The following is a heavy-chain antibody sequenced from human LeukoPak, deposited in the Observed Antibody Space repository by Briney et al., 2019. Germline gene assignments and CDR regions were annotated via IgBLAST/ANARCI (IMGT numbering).Heavy chain of an antibody. V-gene: IGHV5-51*01. D-gene: IGHD6-19*01. CDR1: GYSFTSYW. Sequence: GESLKISWKGSGYSFTSYWIGWVRQMPGKGLEWMGIIYPGDSDTRYSPSFQGQVTISADKSISTAYLQWSSLKASDTAMYYCASGLGGIAVADTIFDYWGQGTLVTVSS. CDR3: ASGLGGIAVADTIFDY. CDR2: IYPGDSDT. J-gene: IGHJ4*02.